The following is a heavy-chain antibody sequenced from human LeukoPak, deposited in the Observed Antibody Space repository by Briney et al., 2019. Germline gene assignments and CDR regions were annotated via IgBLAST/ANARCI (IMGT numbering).Heavy chain of an antibody. CDR2: MIPILGIA. Sequence: SVKVSCQASGSTLSSYAISWVRPAPGQGLEWMGRMIPILGIANYAQKFQGRVTITADKSTSTAYMELSSLRSEDTAVYYCAREDVVVVAATHFDYWGQGTLVTVSS. J-gene: IGHJ4*02. D-gene: IGHD2-15*01. CDR1: GSTLSSYA. V-gene: IGHV1-69*04. CDR3: AREDVVVVAATHFDY.